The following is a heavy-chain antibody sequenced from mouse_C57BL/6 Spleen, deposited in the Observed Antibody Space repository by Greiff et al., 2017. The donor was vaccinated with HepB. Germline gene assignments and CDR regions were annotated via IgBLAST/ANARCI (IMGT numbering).Heavy chain of an antibody. V-gene: IGHV1-76*01. CDR1: GYTFTDYY. D-gene: IGHD2-10*02. J-gene: IGHJ4*01. Sequence: QVQLKQSGAELVRPGASVKLSCKASGYTFTDYYINWVKQRPGQGLEWIARIYSGSGNTYYNEKFKGKATLTAEKSSSTAYMQLSSLASEDSAVYFCARSGYGNGYAMYYWGQGTSVTVSS. CDR2: IYSGSGNT. CDR3: ARSGYGNGYAMYY.